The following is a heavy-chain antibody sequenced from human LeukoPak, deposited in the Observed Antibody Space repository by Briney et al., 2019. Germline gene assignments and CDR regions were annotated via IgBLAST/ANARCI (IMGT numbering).Heavy chain of an antibody. CDR1: GFTFSLYW. CDR3: ARDGDTSGYTD. D-gene: IGHD3-22*01. J-gene: IGHJ4*02. Sequence: GASLTLACEASGFTFSLYWMSWVRQAPGKGLEWVANIKQDGSEKYYVDSVKGRFTISRDNAKNSLYLQMNSLRADDTAVYYCARDGDTSGYTDWGQGTLVTVSS. V-gene: IGHV3-7*01. CDR2: IKQDGSEK.